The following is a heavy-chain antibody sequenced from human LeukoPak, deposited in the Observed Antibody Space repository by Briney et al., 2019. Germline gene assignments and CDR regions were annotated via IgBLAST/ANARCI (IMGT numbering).Heavy chain of an antibody. CDR1: RFTFSSYV. CDR2: IWYDGDNK. J-gene: IGHJ4*02. V-gene: IGHV3-33*06. CDR3: AKILGGPAAY. D-gene: IGHD3-16*01. Sequence: GGSLRLSCAASRFTFSSYVMHWVRQAPGKGLEWAALIWYDGDNKYYSDSVKGRFTISRDNSKNTLYLQMNSLRAEDTAVYYCAKILGGPAAYWGQGTLVTVSS.